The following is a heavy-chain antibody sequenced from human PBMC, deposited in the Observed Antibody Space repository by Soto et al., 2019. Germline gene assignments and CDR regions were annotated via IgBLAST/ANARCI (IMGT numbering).Heavy chain of an antibody. D-gene: IGHD5-12*01. V-gene: IGHV3-23*01. CDR2: ISGSDDRT. Sequence: EVQLLESGGGLVQPGGSLRLSCATSGFTFSSYAMRWVRQAPGKGLEWVSTISGSDDRTYYADSVKGRFTISRDKSKNTLYLQMNSLRVEDTAVYYCLVAKIKEGGQGTLVTVSS. CDR1: GFTFSSYA. CDR3: LVAKIKE. J-gene: IGHJ4*02.